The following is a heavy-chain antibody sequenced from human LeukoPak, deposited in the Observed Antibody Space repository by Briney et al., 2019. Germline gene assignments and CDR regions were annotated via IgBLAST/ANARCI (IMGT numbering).Heavy chain of an antibody. J-gene: IGHJ4*02. CDR1: GYTITSYA. CDR2: INTNTGNP. CDR3: ARGIAVAATDY. Sequence: ASVKVSCKASGYTITSYAMNWVRQAPGQGLERMGWINTNTGNPTYAQGFTGRFVFSLDTSVSTAYLQISSLKAEDTAVYYCARGIAVAATDYWGQGTLVTVSS. D-gene: IGHD6-19*01. V-gene: IGHV7-4-1*02.